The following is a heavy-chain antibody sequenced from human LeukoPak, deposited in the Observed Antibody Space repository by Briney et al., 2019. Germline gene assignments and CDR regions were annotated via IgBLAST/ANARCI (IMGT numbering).Heavy chain of an antibody. CDR2: IIPIFGTA. J-gene: IGHJ4*02. CDR3: AIRQQWPEPFDY. CDR1: GGTFSSYA. D-gene: IGHD6-19*01. Sequence: SVKVSCKASGGTFSSYAMSWVRQAPGQGLEWMGGIIPIFGTANYAQKFQGRVTITADKSTSTAYMELSSLRSEDTAVYYCAIRQQWPEPFDYWGQGTLVTVSS. V-gene: IGHV1-69*06.